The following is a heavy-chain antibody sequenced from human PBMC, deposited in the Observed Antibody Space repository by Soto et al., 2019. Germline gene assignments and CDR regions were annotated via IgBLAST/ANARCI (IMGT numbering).Heavy chain of an antibody. J-gene: IGHJ6*02. D-gene: IGHD3-22*01. CDR3: AKGSRADYYDSSGYYLDYYYGMDV. Sequence: ASVKVSCKASGYTFTSYGISWVRQAPGQGLEWMGWISAYNGNTNYAQKLQGRVTMTTDTSTSTAYMELRSLRSDDTAVYYCAKGSRADYYDSSGYYLDYYYGMDVWGQGTTVTVSS. CDR2: ISAYNGNT. CDR1: GYTFTSYG. V-gene: IGHV1-18*04.